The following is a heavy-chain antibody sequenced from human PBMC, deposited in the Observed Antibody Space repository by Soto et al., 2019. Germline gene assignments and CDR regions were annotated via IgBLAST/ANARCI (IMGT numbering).Heavy chain of an antibody. V-gene: IGHV1-18*01. CDR1: GYTFTNYG. CDR2: IGGYKGNT. J-gene: IGHJ4*02. D-gene: IGHD5-18*01. Sequence: QVQLVQSGADVREPGASVKVSCKASGYTFTNYGVSWVRQAPGLGLEWMGWIGGYKGNTNNAQNLQGRVTLTTDTSTSTAYMELRSLGSDDTAVYYCAPHTLDTGMPSGYWGQGTLVTVSS. CDR3: APHTLDTGMPSGY.